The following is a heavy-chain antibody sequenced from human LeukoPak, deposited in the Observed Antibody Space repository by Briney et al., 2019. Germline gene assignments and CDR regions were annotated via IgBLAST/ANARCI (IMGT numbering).Heavy chain of an antibody. CDR2: ISGSADTT. D-gene: IGHD6-25*01. CDR1: GFTFSSYA. Sequence: GGSLRLPCAASGFTFSSYAMNWVRQAPGKGLEWVSGISGSADTTYYADSVKGRFTISRDNSKNILSLEMKSLRAEDTALYYCAKTATISPFDLWGQGTLVTVSS. CDR3: AKTATISPFDL. J-gene: IGHJ4*02. V-gene: IGHV3-23*01.